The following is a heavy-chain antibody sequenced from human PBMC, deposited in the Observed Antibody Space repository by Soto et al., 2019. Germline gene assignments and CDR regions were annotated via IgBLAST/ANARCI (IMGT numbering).Heavy chain of an antibody. CDR1: GFTVSNSG. CDR3: AKELGTSLPFDY. Sequence: GGSLRLSCAASGFTVSNSGMNWVRQAPGKRLEWVSAIGDSDGHTYYADSVKGRFSISRDNSKNTLYLQMNSLGAEDTAIYYCAKELGTSLPFDYWGQGTLVTVSS. J-gene: IGHJ4*02. CDR2: IGDSDGHT. D-gene: IGHD1-1*01. V-gene: IGHV3-23*01.